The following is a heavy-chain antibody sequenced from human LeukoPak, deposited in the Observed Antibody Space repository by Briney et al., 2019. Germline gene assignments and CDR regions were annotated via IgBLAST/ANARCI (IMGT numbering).Heavy chain of an antibody. V-gene: IGHV4-34*01. CDR3: ARGGNWQLDY. D-gene: IGHD5-24*01. Sequence: SETLSLTCAVYSGXFSGYYWSWIRQPPGKGLEWIGEINHSGGTNYNPSLKSRVTISVDTSKNQFSLKLSSVTAADTAVYYCARGGNWQLDYWGQGILVTVSS. CDR1: SGXFSGYY. J-gene: IGHJ4*02. CDR2: INHSGGT.